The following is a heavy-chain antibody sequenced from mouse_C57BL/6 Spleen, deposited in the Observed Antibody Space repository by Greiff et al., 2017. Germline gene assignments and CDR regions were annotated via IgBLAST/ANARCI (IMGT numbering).Heavy chain of an antibody. CDR1: GFSFNTYA. J-gene: IGHJ4*01. D-gene: IGHD2-3*01. CDR2: IRSKSNNYAT. Sequence: EVQLVESGGGLVQPKGSLKLSCAASGFSFNTYAMNWVRQAPGKGLEWVARIRSKSNNYATYYADSVKDRFTISSDDSESMLYLQMNNLKTEDTAMYYCVGGWLLQDYAMDYWGQGTSVTVSS. V-gene: IGHV10-1*01. CDR3: VGGWLLQDYAMDY.